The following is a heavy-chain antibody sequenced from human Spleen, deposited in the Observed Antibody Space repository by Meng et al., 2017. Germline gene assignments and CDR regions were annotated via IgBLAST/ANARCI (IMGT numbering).Heavy chain of an antibody. V-gene: IGHV3-23*01. J-gene: IGHJ4*02. CDR1: GFTFNTYV. Sequence: VQLLQSGGGSVQPGGSLRLSCAASGFTFNTYVMTWVRQSPRTGLEWVSTISSASHTYYADSVKGRFTISRDNSRNTLYLQMNSLRAEDTAVYYCARDRRSSDLPDYWGQGTLVTVSS. D-gene: IGHD3/OR15-3a*01. CDR3: ARDRRSSDLPDY. CDR2: ISSASHT.